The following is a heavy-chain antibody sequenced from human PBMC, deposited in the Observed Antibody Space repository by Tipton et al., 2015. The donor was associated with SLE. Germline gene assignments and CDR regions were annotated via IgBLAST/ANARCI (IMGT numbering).Heavy chain of an antibody. V-gene: IGHV3-23*01. D-gene: IGHD6-6*01. CDR1: GFTLSTHS. Sequence: SLRLSCAASGFTLSTHSMHWVRQAPGKGLEWVSGISGSGGNTYYADSVKGRFTISRDNSKNTLYLQLNSLRVEDTALYYCAKEPMGPSLAADHYFDYWGQGTLVTVSS. CDR2: ISGSGGNT. CDR3: AKEPMGPSLAADHYFDY. J-gene: IGHJ4*02.